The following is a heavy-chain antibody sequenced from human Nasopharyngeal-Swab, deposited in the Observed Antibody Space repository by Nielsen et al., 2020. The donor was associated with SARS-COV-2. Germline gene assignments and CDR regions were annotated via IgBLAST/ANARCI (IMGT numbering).Heavy chain of an antibody. CDR3: TTQSPSGTIIGVPHDAFDI. CDR1: GFPFRHYE. D-gene: IGHD3-3*01. Sequence: GESLKLSCASSGFPFRHYEMNLVLQAPGKGLEWLSYISSSGTTIYYPDSVKGRFTISRDNAKNSLYLQMSSLRAEDTAVYYCTTQSPSGTIIGVPHDAFDIWGQGTMVTVSS. V-gene: IGHV3-48*03. CDR2: ISSSGTTI. J-gene: IGHJ3*02.